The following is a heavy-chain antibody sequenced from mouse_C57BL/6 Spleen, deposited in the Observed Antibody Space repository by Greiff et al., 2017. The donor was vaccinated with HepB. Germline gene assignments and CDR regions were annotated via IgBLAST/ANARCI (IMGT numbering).Heavy chain of an antibody. V-gene: IGHV2-9-1*01. J-gene: IGHJ2*01. D-gene: IGHD2-4*01. CDR2: IWTGGGT. CDR3: ARNCDDYDGGLDY. CDR1: GFSLTSYA. Sequence: VQLQQSGPGLVAPSQSLSITCTVSGFSLTSYAISWVRQPPGKGLEWLGVIWTGGGTNYNSALKSRLSISKDNSKSQVFLKMNSLQTDDTARYYCARNCDDYDGGLDYWGQGTTLTVSS.